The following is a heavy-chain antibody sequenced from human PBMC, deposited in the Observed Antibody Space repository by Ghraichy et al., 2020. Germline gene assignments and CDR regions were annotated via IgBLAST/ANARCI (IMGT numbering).Heavy chain of an antibody. D-gene: IGHD3-22*01. Sequence: SGHTLVKPTQTLTLTCTFSGFSLSTSGVGVGWIRQPPGKALEWLALIYWDDDKRYSPSLKSRLTITKDTSKNQVVLTMTNMDPVDTATYYCRGHYYDSSGYNYDAFDIWGQGTMVTVSS. CDR3: RGHYYDSSGYNYDAFDI. CDR1: GFSLSTSGVG. CDR2: IYWDDDK. V-gene: IGHV2-5*02. J-gene: IGHJ3*02.